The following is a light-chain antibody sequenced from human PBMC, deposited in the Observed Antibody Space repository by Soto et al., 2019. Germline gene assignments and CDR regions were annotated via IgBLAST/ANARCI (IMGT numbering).Light chain of an antibody. J-gene: IGKJ4*01. CDR3: QQYYTPPLLT. V-gene: IGKV4-1*01. CDR1: QSILYSSKNKNY. CDR2: WAS. Sequence: DIVMTQSPDSLAVSLGERATINCKSSQSILYSSKNKNYLAWYQQKPGQPPKLLIYWASTRESGVPDRFSGSWSATDFTLTISNLQAEDVAVYYFQQYYTPPLLTFGGGTKVEIK.